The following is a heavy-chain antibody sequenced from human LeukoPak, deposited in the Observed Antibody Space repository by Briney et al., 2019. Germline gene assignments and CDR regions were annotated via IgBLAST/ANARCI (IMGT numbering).Heavy chain of an antibody. Sequence: SETLSLTCAVYGGSFSGYYWSWIRQPPGKGLEWIGEINHSGSTNYNPSLKSRVTISVDTSKNQFSLKLSSVTAADTAVYYCARGFLEWLLSNDAFDIWGQGTMATVSS. CDR1: GGSFSGYY. V-gene: IGHV4-34*01. D-gene: IGHD3-3*01. CDR2: INHSGST. J-gene: IGHJ3*02. CDR3: ARGFLEWLLSNDAFDI.